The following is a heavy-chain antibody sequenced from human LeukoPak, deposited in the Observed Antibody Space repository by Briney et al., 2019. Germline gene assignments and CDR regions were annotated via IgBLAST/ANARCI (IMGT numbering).Heavy chain of an antibody. D-gene: IGHD6-13*01. Sequence: TGGSLTLSCAASGFTFSSYGMNWVRQAPGKGLEWVSFISSSSSYIYYADSVKGRFTMCKDDAKNLLYMQMNSLRGEDTAVYYCARAPGYRNFLDYWGQGTLVTVSS. CDR2: ISSSSSYI. CDR1: GFTFSSYG. CDR3: ARAPGYRNFLDY. V-gene: IGHV3-21*01. J-gene: IGHJ4*02.